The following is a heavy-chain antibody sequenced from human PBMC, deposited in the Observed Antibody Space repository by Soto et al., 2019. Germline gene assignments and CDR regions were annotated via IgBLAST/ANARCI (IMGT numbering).Heavy chain of an antibody. D-gene: IGHD3-3*01. CDR1: GGSISSGNYY. V-gene: IGHV4-30-4*01. CDR2: IYYSGST. J-gene: IGHJ5*02. Sequence: SETLSLTCTVSGGSISSGNYYWSWIRQPPGKGLEWIGYIYYSGSTYYNPSLKSRVTISVDTSKNQFSLKLSSVTAADTAVYYCARTYDSNWFDPWGQGTLVTVSS. CDR3: ARTYDSNWFDP.